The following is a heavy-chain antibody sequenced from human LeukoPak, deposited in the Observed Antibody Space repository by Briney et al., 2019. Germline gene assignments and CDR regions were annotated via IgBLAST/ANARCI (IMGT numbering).Heavy chain of an antibody. CDR3: AREAGFDSSSWYDY. D-gene: IGHD6-13*01. V-gene: IGHV1-69*05. Sequence: SVKVSCKASGGTFSSYAISWVRQAPGQGLEWMGGIIPIFGTANYAQKFQGRVTITTDESTSTAYMELSGLRSEDTAVYYCAREAGFDSSSWYDYWGQGTLVTVSS. CDR1: GGTFSSYA. CDR2: IIPIFGTA. J-gene: IGHJ4*02.